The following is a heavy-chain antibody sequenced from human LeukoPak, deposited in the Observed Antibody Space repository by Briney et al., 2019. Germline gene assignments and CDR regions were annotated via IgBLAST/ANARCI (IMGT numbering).Heavy chain of an antibody. Sequence: GGSLRLSCAASGFRFSSYGMTWVRQAPGKGLEWVSSISGGGGSTNSADSVKGRFTISRDNSKNTLYLQMNSLRAEDTAVYYCAKSSYYDSSGYYREYYFDHWGQGTLVTVSS. CDR3: AKSSYYDSSGYYREYYFDH. CDR2: ISGGGGST. CDR1: GFRFSSYG. D-gene: IGHD3-22*01. V-gene: IGHV3-23*01. J-gene: IGHJ4*02.